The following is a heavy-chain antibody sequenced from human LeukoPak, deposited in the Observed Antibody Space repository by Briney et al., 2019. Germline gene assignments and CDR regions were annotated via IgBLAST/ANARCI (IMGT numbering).Heavy chain of an antibody. V-gene: IGHV4-59*01. CDR2: IYYSGST. CDR1: GGSISSYF. CDR3: ARAPPLRYSPDAFDI. D-gene: IGHD3-9*01. J-gene: IGHJ3*02. Sequence: SETLSLTCTVSGGSISSYFWNWIRQPPGKGLEWIGYIYYSGSTNYNPSLKSRVTISVDTSKNQFSLKLSSVTAADTSVYYCARAPPLRYSPDAFDIWGQGTMVTVSS.